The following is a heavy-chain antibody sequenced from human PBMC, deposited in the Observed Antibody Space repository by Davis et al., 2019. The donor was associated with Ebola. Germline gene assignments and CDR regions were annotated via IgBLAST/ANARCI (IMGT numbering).Heavy chain of an antibody. D-gene: IGHD3-16*01. CDR1: GGSFSGYY. V-gene: IGHV4-34*01. CDR3: ARFRPGLGRLNYYYGMDV. CDR2: INHSGST. Sequence: PSETLSLTCAVYGGSFSGYYWSWIRQPPGKGLEWIGEINHSGSTNYNPSLKSRVTISVDTSKNQFSLKLSSVTAADTAVYYCARFRPGLGRLNYYYGMDVWGQGTTVTVSS. J-gene: IGHJ6*02.